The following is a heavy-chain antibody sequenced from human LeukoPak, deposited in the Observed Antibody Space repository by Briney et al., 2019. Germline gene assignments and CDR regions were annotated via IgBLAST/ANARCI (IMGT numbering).Heavy chain of an antibody. CDR2: IIPILGIA. V-gene: IGHV1-69*04. CDR1: GGTFSSYA. D-gene: IGHD4-17*01. CDR3: ARSTTVTTRVHYYYGMDV. J-gene: IGHJ6*02. Sequence: SVKVSCKASGGTFSSYAISWVRQAPGQGLEWMGRIIPILGIANYAQKFQGRVTITADKSTSTAYMELSSLRSEDTAVYYCARSTTVTTRVHYYYGMDVWGQGTTVTVSS.